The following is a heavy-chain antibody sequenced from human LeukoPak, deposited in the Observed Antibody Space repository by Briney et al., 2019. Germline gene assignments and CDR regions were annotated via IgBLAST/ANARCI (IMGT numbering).Heavy chain of an antibody. V-gene: IGHV3-30-3*01. J-gene: IGHJ4*02. CDR3: GRDLNGSGDY. CDR1: GFTFSGYT. CDR2: ISYDGGNE. Sequence: PGKSLRLSCAASGFTFSGYTMHWVRQAPGKGLEWVAVISYDGGNEYYVDSVKGRFTISRDNSKNTLYLQMNSLRPEDTAVYYCGRDLNGSGDYWGQGTLVTVSS. D-gene: IGHD3-10*01.